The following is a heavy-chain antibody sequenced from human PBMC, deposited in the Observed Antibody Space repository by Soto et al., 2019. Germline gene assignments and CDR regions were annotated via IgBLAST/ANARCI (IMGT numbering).Heavy chain of an antibody. CDR3: AMTSAMIVVVSLDI. V-gene: IGHV1-69*13. D-gene: IGHD3-22*01. CDR1: GGPFSSYA. Sequence: ASLKVSCKSSGGPFSSYAISWVRQAPGQGLEWMGGIIPIFGTANYAQKFQGRVTITADESTSTAYMELSSLRSEDTAVYYCAMTSAMIVVVSLDIWGQGTMVTVSS. CDR2: IIPIFGTA. J-gene: IGHJ3*02.